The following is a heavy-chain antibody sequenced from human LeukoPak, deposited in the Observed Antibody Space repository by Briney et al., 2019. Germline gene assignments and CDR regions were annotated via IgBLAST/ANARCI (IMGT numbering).Heavy chain of an antibody. V-gene: IGHV3-23*01. D-gene: IGHD3-10*01. CDR1: GFTFSSCD. CDR3: AKDSSMWFGILVNYFDD. J-gene: IGHJ4*02. Sequence: GGSLRLSCAASGFTFSSCDVSWVRQAPGKGLEWVSGISSSGANTHYADSVRGRFTISRDNSNNTLYLQMASLRAEDTAIYYCAKDSSMWFGILVNYFDDWGQGTLVTVSS. CDR2: ISSSGANT.